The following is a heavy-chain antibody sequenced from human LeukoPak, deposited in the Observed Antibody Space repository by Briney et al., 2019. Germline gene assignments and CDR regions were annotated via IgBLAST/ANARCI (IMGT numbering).Heavy chain of an antibody. CDR2: ISGSGGST. V-gene: IGHV3-23*01. Sequence: GGSLRLSCAASGFTFSSYAMSWVRQAPGKGLEWVSAISGSGGSTYYADSVKGRFTISRDNSKNTLYLQMNSLRAEDTAVYYCAKDVDSSGYYIGDAFDIWGQGTMVTVSS. CDR1: GFTFSSYA. J-gene: IGHJ3*02. CDR3: AKDVDSSGYYIGDAFDI. D-gene: IGHD3-22*01.